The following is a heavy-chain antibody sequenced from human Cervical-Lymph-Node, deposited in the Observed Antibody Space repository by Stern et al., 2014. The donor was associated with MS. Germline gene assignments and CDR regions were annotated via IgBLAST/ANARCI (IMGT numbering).Heavy chain of an antibody. CDR1: GFTFSSYG. V-gene: IGHV3-30*03. D-gene: IGHD3-22*01. Sequence: VQLVESGGGVVRPGRSLRLSCAASGFTFSSYGMHWVRQAPATGLQWVAFISYDGSNENYADSVKGRFTISRDNSNNTLYLQTNSLREEDTAVYYCARGVYDIWGQGTLVTVSS. CDR3: ARGVYDI. CDR2: ISYDGSNE. J-gene: IGHJ4*02.